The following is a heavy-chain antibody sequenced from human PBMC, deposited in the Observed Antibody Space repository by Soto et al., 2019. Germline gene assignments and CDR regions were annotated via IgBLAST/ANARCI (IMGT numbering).Heavy chain of an antibody. Sequence: GGSLRLSCAASGFTFSSYSMNWVRQAPGKGLEWVSSISSRSSYIYYADSVKGRFIISRDNAKNSLYLQMNSLRAEDTAVYYCARDKSGFGWFDPWGQRTLVTVSS. D-gene: IGHD3-3*01. V-gene: IGHV3-21*01. CDR2: ISSRSSYI. CDR3: ARDKSGFGWFDP. J-gene: IGHJ5*02. CDR1: GFTFSSYS.